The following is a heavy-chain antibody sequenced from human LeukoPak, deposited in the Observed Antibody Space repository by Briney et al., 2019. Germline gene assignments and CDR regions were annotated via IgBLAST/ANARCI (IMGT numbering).Heavy chain of an antibody. CDR1: GFTFSSYW. CDR3: ARRTSSHPPCYFDY. V-gene: IGHV3-74*01. Sequence: GGSLRLSCAASGFTFSSYWMHWVRQAPGKGLMWLSRINGDGSTTNYADSVRGRFTISRDNAKNTLYLKMNSLGAEDTAVYYCARRTSSHPPCYFDYWGQGTLLTVSS. CDR2: INGDGSTT. J-gene: IGHJ4*02. D-gene: IGHD6-6*01.